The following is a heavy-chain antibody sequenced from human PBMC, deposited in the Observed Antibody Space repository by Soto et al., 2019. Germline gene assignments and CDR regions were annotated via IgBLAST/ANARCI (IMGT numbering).Heavy chain of an antibody. Sequence: GASVKVSWKASGGTFSSYTICWVRQAPGQRLEWMGRISPNLGLANYAQKFQGRVTITADKSTSTAYMELSSLRSDDTAVYYCATAAYDLLTGYYNGGAFEIWGQGTMVTVSS. CDR2: ISPNLGLA. J-gene: IGHJ3*02. CDR3: ATAAYDLLTGYYNGGAFEI. D-gene: IGHD3-9*01. CDR1: GGTFSSYT. V-gene: IGHV1-69*02.